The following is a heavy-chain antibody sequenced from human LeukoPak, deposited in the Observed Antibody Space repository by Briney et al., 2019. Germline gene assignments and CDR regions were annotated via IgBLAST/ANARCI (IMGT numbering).Heavy chain of an antibody. CDR3: ASWGYYYGSGSPSNFDY. Sequence: GGSLRLSCAASGFTFSSYAMSWVRQAPGKGLEWVSAISGSGGRTYYADSVKGRFTISRDNSKNTLYLQMNSLRAEDTAVYYCASWGYYYGSGSPSNFDYWGQGTLVTVSS. D-gene: IGHD3-10*01. J-gene: IGHJ4*02. V-gene: IGHV3-23*01. CDR2: ISGSGGRT. CDR1: GFTFSSYA.